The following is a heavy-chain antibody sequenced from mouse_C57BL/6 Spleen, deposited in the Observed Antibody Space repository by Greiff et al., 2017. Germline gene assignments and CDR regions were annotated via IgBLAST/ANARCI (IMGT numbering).Heavy chain of an antibody. J-gene: IGHJ4*01. CDR2: IDPSDSYT. Sequence: QVQLQQPGAELVMPGASVKLSCKASGYTFTSYWMHWVKQRPGQGLEWIGEIDPSDSYTNYNQKFKGKSTLTVDKSSSTAYMQLSSLTSEDSAVYYCARGGYYRYYAMDYWGQGTSVTVSS. CDR1: GYTFTSYW. V-gene: IGHV1-69*01. D-gene: IGHD2-3*01. CDR3: ARGGYYRYYAMDY.